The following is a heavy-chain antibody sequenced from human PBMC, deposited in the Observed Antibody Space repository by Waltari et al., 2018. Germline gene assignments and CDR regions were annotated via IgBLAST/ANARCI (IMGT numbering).Heavy chain of an antibody. CDR1: GFTVSSHY. V-gene: IGHV3-66*02. Sequence: EVQLVESGGGLVQPGGSLRLSCAASGFTVSSHYMSWVRQAPGKGLEWVSVIYSGGSTYYADSVKGRFTISRDNSKNTLYLQMNSLRAEDTAVYYCARDSETDWVDYWGQGTLVTVSS. CDR3: ARDSETDWVDY. J-gene: IGHJ4*02. CDR2: IYSGGST. D-gene: IGHD1-26*01.